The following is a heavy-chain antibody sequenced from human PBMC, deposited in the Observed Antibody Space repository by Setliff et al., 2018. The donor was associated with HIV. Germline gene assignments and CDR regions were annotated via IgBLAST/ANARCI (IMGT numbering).Heavy chain of an antibody. CDR3: ARTSGDAYNYEGAFDV. D-gene: IGHD5-12*01. V-gene: IGHV1-69*05. Sequence: SVKVSCKISGYTLTELSIHWVRQAPGQGLEWMGGIIPIFKSADYAQKFQGRVTITTDESTSTAYMDLSSLKSEDTAIYYCARTSGDAYNYEGAFDVWGQGTLVTVSS. CDR2: IIPIFKSA. CDR1: GYTLTELS. J-gene: IGHJ3*01.